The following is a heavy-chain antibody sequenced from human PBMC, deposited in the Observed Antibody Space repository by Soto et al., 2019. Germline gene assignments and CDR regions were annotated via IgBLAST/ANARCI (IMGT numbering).Heavy chain of an antibody. D-gene: IGHD2-15*01. CDR1: GGTFSTHA. Sequence: SVKVSCKASGGTFSTHAIIWVRQAPGHGLEWMGRIIPISGTTYYTQKFQGRVTITADEPTSTAFMELSSLKSEDTAVFYCARGYCSGGNCYSGMDVWGQGTMVTVLL. CDR2: IIPISGTT. V-gene: IGHV1-69*13. J-gene: IGHJ6*02. CDR3: ARGYCSGGNCYSGMDV.